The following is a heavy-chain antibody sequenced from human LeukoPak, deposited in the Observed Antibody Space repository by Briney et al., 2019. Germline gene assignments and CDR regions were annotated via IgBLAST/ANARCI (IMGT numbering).Heavy chain of an antibody. V-gene: IGHV3-23*01. D-gene: IGHD3-9*01. CDR1: GFTFSSYW. J-gene: IGHJ6*02. CDR2: ISAGGDST. Sequence: PGGSLRLSCAASGFTFSSYWMSWVRQAPGKGLEWVAAISAGGDSTYYADSVKGRFTISRDNAENSLYLQMNTLRVEDTAVYYCTRDLMDYDVSTGLHHYYMDVWGLGTTVTVSS. CDR3: TRDLMDYDVSTGLHHYYMDV.